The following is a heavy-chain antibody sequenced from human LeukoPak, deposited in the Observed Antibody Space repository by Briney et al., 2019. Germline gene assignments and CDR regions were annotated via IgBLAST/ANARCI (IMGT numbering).Heavy chain of an antibody. CDR3: TRDPDG. CDR2: IYSDGET. J-gene: IGHJ4*02. CDR1: GFTVSDFY. Sequence: GGSLRLSCAASGFTVSDFYMSWVRLAPGKGLEWVSVIYSDGETVHAESVKGRFTLSRDNSKNILYLQMNSLRAEDTAVYYCTRDPDGWGQGTLVTVSS. V-gene: IGHV3-66*01.